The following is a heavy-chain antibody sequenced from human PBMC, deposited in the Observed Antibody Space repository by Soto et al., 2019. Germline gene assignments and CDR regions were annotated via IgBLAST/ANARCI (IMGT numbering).Heavy chain of an antibody. CDR3: ARMQEGYYGSGSYYSPLDP. Sequence: QVTLKESGPVVVKPTETLTLTCTVSGFSLSNAGMGVSWIRQPPGKALEWLAHIFSNDEKSYSTSLKNRLTISKDTPKSQVVLTLTNMDPADTSTYYCARMQEGYYGSGSYYSPLDPWGQGTLVTVSS. J-gene: IGHJ5*02. V-gene: IGHV2-26*01. CDR1: GFSLSNAGMG. D-gene: IGHD3-10*01. CDR2: IFSNDEK.